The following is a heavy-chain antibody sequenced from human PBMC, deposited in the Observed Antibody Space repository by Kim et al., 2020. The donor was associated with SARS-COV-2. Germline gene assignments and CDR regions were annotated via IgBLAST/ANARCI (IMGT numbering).Heavy chain of an antibody. J-gene: IGHJ4*02. CDR3: ARGHGSYSDY. V-gene: IGHV1-3*04. Sequence: ASVKVSCKASGYTFTTYHIHWVRQAPGQRLEWMGWINIGNENTKYSQNFQGRVTITRDTSASTAYMELSSLRSEDTAVYYCARGHGSYSDYWGQGTLVTVSS. CDR2: INIGNENT. D-gene: IGHD1-26*01. CDR1: GYTFTTYH.